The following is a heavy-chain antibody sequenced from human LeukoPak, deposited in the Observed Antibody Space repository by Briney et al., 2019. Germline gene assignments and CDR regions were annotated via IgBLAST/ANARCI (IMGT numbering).Heavy chain of an antibody. CDR2: ISGSGGST. D-gene: IGHD3-22*01. J-gene: IGHJ4*02. Sequence: GGSLRLSCAASGFTFSSYAMSWVRQAPGKGLEWVSVISGSGGSTFYADSVKGRFTIYRDNSKKTVDLQMNSLRVEDTAVYYCAKHLDYYDSSSGLDYWGQGTLVTVSS. CDR1: GFTFSSYA. CDR3: AKHLDYYDSSSGLDY. V-gene: IGHV3-23*01.